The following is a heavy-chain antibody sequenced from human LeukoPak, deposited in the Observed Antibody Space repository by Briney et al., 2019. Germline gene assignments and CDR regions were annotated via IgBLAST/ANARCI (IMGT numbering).Heavy chain of an antibody. J-gene: IGHJ6*03. V-gene: IGHV1-8*03. CDR2: MNHNSGNT. CDR1: GYTFTNYD. CDR3: ARAPVWTGYYYYMDV. Sequence: ASVTDSCKASGYTFTNYDINWVRQATGQGLEWLGWMNHNSGNTGYAQKFQGRVIITRNTSISTAYMELSSLRSEDTAVYYCARAPVWTGYYYYMDVWGKGTAITVSS. D-gene: IGHD3/OR15-3a*01.